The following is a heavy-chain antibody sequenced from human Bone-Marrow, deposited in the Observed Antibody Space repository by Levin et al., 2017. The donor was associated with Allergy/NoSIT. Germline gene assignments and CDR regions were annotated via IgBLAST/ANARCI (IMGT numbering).Heavy chain of an antibody. D-gene: IGHD2-8*01. CDR2: IVPIFDKS. V-gene: IGHV1-69*13. J-gene: IGHJ4*02. CDR1: GGSFNTNA. Sequence: SVKVSCKVSGGSFNTNAISWVRQAPGQGLEWMGGIVPIFDKSNYAQKFQDRVTITADESTSTAYMELSGLRSDDSALYYCAREKRNGDFEYWGQGTLVTVSS. CDR3: AREKRNGDFEY.